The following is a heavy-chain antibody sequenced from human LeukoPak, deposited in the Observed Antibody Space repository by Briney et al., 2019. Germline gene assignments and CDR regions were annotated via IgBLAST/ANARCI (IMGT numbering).Heavy chain of an antibody. CDR3: ARVGATVTGSDPFDI. J-gene: IGHJ3*02. CDR1: GFTFNRYS. Sequence: GESLRLSCVASGFTFNRYSMNWVRQAPGKGLEWVSSISTSSSYIYHADSLKGRFTISRDNARNSLYLDMDSLRVEDTAVYYCARVGATVTGSDPFDIWGQGTIVTVSS. V-gene: IGHV3-21*01. D-gene: IGHD4-17*01. CDR2: ISTSSSYI.